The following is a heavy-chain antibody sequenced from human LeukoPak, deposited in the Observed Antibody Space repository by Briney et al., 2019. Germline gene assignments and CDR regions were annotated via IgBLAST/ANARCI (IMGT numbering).Heavy chain of an antibody. V-gene: IGHV3-23*01. CDR2: ISGSGGST. CDR3: AKDGAVVPAAHDAFDI. J-gene: IGHJ3*02. Sequence: GGSLRLSCAASGFTFSSYAMSWVRQAPGKGLEWVSSISGSGGSTYYADSVKGRFTISRDNSKNTLYLQMNSLRAEDTAVYYCAKDGAVVPAAHDAFDIWGQGTMVTVSS. D-gene: IGHD2-2*01. CDR1: GFTFSSYA.